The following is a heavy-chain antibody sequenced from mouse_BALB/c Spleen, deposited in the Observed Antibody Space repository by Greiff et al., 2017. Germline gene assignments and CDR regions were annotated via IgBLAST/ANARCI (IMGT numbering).Heavy chain of an antibody. CDR3: VRQGYGSSNYFDY. Sequence: EVQGVESGGGLVQPKGSLKLSCAASGFTFNTYAMNWVRQAPGKGLEWVARIRSKSNNYATYYADSVKDRFTISRDDSQSMLYLQMNNLKTEDTAMYYCVRQGYGSSNYFDYWGQGTTLTVSS. CDR2: IRSKSNNYAT. J-gene: IGHJ2*01. V-gene: IGHV10-1*02. D-gene: IGHD1-1*01. CDR1: GFTFNTYA.